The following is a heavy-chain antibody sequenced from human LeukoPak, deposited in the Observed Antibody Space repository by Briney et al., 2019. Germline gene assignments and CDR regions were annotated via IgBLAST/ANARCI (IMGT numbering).Heavy chain of an antibody. CDR1: GYTFSRYG. J-gene: IGHJ4*02. CDR2: ISGNNGNT. V-gene: IGHV1-18*01. D-gene: IGHD6-13*01. Sequence: ASVKVSCMASGYTFSRYGISWVRQAPGQGLEWTGWISGNNGNTNYAQKVQGRVTMTTDTSTSTAYMELRSLRSDDTAVYYCARGRAAGTFWLDYWGQGTLVTVSS. CDR3: ARGRAAGTFWLDY.